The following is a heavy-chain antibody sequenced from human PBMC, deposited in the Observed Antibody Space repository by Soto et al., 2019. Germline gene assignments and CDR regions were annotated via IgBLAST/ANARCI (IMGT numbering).Heavy chain of an antibody. V-gene: IGHV4-4*07. CDR3: AREGSYSAYNFAHGIQLWSFDF. Sequence: QVRLQESGPGLLKPSEILSLTCTVSGGSINTFYWSWVRQPAGKGLEWIGRIFSSGSTSFNPSLESRVAMSVDTSKNHFSLNLSSVTAADMAVYYCAREGSYSAYNFAHGIQLWSFDFWGQGALVTVSS. CDR2: IFSSGST. J-gene: IGHJ4*02. D-gene: IGHD5-12*01. CDR1: GGSINTFY.